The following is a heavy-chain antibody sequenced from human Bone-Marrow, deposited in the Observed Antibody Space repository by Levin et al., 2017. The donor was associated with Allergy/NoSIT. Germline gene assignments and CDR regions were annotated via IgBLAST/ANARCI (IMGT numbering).Heavy chain of an antibody. CDR3: ARAGRYDILTGLDY. J-gene: IGHJ4*02. Sequence: GESLKISCAASGFTFSSYSMNWVRQAPGKGLEWVSYISSSSSTIYYADSVKGRFTISRDNAKNSLYLQMNSLRAEDTAVYYCARAGRYDILTGLDYWGQGTLVTVSS. CDR1: GFTFSSYS. V-gene: IGHV3-48*01. CDR2: ISSSSSTI. D-gene: IGHD3-9*01.